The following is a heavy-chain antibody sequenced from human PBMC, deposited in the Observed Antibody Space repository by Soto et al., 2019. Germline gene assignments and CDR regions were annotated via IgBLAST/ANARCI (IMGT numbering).Heavy chain of an antibody. D-gene: IGHD5-18*01. CDR3: SRGILV. Sequence: QVQLQESGPGLVKPSQTLSLTCTVSGGSINSGGYCWSWIRQHPGKGLDWIGCISYGGSTSYNPSLKSRVTISVHTSKNPLSLKLTSVTAADTAVYYCSRGILVWGQGALITVSS. J-gene: IGHJ4*02. V-gene: IGHV4-31*03. CDR1: GGSINSGGYC. CDR2: ISYGGST.